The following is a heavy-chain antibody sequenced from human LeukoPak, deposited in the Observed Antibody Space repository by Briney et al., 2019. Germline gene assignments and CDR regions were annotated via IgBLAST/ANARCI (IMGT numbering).Heavy chain of an antibody. Sequence: ASVKVSCKASGYTFTNYGINWVRQAPGQGLEWMGWISTYNGNTNYAQDLQGRVTMTTDTSTSTAYMELRTLTSDDTAVYYCARDRIKYDSSGYYENWGQGTLVTVSS. CDR1: GYTFTNYG. J-gene: IGHJ4*02. D-gene: IGHD3-22*01. CDR2: ISTYNGNT. CDR3: ARDRIKYDSSGYYEN. V-gene: IGHV1-18*01.